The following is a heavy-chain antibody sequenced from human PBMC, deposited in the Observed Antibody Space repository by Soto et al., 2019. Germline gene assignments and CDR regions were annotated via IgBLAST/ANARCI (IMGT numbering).Heavy chain of an antibody. V-gene: IGHV1-69*02. D-gene: IGHD4-17*01. Sequence: ASVKVSCKASGGTFSSYTISWVRQAPGQGLEWMGRIIPILGIANYAQKFQGRVTITADKSTSTAYMELSSLRSEDTAVYYCARTSDYGDGYLYFDLWGRGTLVTVSS. CDR1: GGTFSSYT. CDR3: ARTSDYGDGYLYFDL. CDR2: IIPILGIA. J-gene: IGHJ2*01.